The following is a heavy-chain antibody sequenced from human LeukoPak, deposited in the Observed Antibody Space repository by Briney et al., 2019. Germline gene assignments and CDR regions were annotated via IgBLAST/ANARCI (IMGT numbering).Heavy chain of an antibody. CDR2: FDHEDGET. CDR3: ATSGSDSSGYYYYMDV. V-gene: IGHV1-24*01. D-gene: IGHD6-25*01. Sequence: GASVKVSCKVSGSTLTELSMRWVRQAPGKGLEWMGGFDHEDGETIYAQKFQGRVTMTEDTSTDTAYVELRSLRSEDTAVYYCATSGSDSSGYYYYMDVWGKGTTVTVSS. CDR1: GSTLTELS. J-gene: IGHJ6*03.